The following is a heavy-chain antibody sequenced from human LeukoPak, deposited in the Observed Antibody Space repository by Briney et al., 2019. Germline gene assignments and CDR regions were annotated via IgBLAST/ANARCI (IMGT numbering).Heavy chain of an antibody. CDR1: GFTFSSYA. CDR3: ASHHGELGYFDY. J-gene: IGHJ4*02. D-gene: IGHD1-26*01. Sequence: PGGSLRLSCAASGFTFSSYAMDWVRQAPGKGLEWVAVIWYDGSNKYYADSVKGRFTISKDNSKNTLYLQMNSLRDEDTAVYYCASHHGELGYFDYWGQGTLVTVSS. CDR2: IWYDGSNK. V-gene: IGHV3-33*08.